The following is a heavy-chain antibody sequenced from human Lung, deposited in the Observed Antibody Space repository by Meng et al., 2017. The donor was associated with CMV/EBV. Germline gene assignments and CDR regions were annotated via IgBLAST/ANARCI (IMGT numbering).Heavy chain of an antibody. Sequence: ETXSLXCAASGFTFSNYWMHWVRQAPGKGLVWVSRIQGSDIAYADSVQGRFSISRDNAKNTLYLQINSLRVEDTAVYYCARASPYSRSYFDYWCQGALVTVSS. CDR1: GFTFSNYW. D-gene: IGHD6-6*01. V-gene: IGHV3-74*01. CDR2: IQGSDI. J-gene: IGHJ4*02. CDR3: ARASPYSRSYFDY.